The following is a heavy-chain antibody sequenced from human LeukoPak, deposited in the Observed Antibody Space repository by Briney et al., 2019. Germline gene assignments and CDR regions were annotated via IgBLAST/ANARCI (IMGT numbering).Heavy chain of an antibody. Sequence: TSETLSLTCTVSGGSISSSSYYWGWIRQPPGKGLEWIGSIYYSGSTYYNPSLKSRVTISVDTSKNQFSLKLSSVTAADTAVYYCAMSITMVRGVIIPNWFDPWGQGTLVTVSS. CDR1: GGSISSSSYY. CDR2: IYYSGST. D-gene: IGHD3-10*01. CDR3: AMSITMVRGVIIPNWFDP. V-gene: IGHV4-39*07. J-gene: IGHJ5*02.